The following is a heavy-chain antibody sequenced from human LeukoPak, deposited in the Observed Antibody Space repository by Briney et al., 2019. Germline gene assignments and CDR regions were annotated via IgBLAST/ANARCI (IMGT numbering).Heavy chain of an antibody. CDR1: GFTFSDYY. CDR2: IKQDGSEK. Sequence: GGSLRLSCAASGFTFSDYYMSWIRQAPGKGLEWVANIKQDGSEKYYVDSVKGRFTISRDNAKNSLYLQMNSLRVDDTAVYYCARDAVTGYSSGWYEPFPFDYWGQGSLVTVSS. D-gene: IGHD6-19*01. CDR3: ARDAVTGYSSGWYEPFPFDY. V-gene: IGHV3-7*01. J-gene: IGHJ4*02.